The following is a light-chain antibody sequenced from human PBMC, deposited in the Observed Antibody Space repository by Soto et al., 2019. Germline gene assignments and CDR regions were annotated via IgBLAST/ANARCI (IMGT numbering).Light chain of an antibody. V-gene: IGLV2-18*02. CDR1: ISDIGSYDR. CDR2: DVR. CDR3: TSYTSSYTYV. J-gene: IGLJ1*01. Sequence: QSALTQPPSVSGSPGQSVTISCTGTISDIGSYDRVSWYQQPPGKAPKVIIYDVRNRPSGVSYRFSGSKSGNTASLTISGLQAEAEADYYCTSYTSSYTYVFGSGTKLTVL.